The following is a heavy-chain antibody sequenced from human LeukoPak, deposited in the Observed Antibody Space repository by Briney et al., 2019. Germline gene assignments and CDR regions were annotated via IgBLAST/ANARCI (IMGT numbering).Heavy chain of an antibody. CDR1: GFNFRIFS. D-gene: IGHD3-3*01. CDR2: ISSSSSIM. J-gene: IGHJ6*03. Sequence: PGGSLRLSCDASGFNFRIFSMTWVRQAPGKGLEWVSYISSSSSIMYYADSVKGRFIISRDNTKDSLYLQMNSLRAEDTAVYYCARAFSTSGFPPLFYMDVWGKGATVTVSS. CDR3: ARAFSTSGFPPLFYMDV. V-gene: IGHV3-48*01.